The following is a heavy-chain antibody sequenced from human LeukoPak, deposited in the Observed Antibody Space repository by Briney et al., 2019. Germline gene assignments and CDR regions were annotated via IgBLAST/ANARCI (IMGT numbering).Heavy chain of an antibody. CDR3: ARDLGGWYFDY. J-gene: IGHJ4*02. Sequence: GGSLRLSCAVSASTFSQSWVTWVRQAPGKGLEWASSITSTSTYIYYADSVKGRFTISRDNAKNSLYLQMNSLRAEDTAVYYCARDLGGWYFDYWGQGTLVTVSS. CDR1: ASTFSQSW. CDR2: ITSTSTYI. V-gene: IGHV3-21*01. D-gene: IGHD2-15*01.